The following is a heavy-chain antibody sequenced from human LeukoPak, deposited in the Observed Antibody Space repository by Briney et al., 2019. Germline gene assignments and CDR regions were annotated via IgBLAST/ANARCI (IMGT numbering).Heavy chain of an antibody. CDR2: IYYTGST. D-gene: IGHD3-16*01. Sequence: SETLSLTCTVSGGSISSYYWSWVRQPPGKGLEWIGFIYYTGSTNYNPSLKSRVTISVDTSKNQFSLKLSSVTAADTAVYYCARETSQKGAHYMDVWGKGTTVTISS. CDR1: GGSISSYY. J-gene: IGHJ6*03. CDR3: ARETSQKGAHYMDV. V-gene: IGHV4-59*01.